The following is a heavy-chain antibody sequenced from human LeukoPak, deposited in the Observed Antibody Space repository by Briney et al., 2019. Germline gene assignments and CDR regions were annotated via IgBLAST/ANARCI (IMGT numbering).Heavy chain of an antibody. V-gene: IGHV3-53*01. CDR3: AREAFLRGFDY. CDR2: IYSGGST. CDR1: GFTVNSNY. Sequence: GGSLRLSCAASGFTVNSNYMSWVRQAPGKGLEWVSVIYSGGSTYYADSVKGRFTISRDNSKNTLYLQMNSLRAEDTAVYYCAREAFLRGFDYWGQGTLVTVSS. J-gene: IGHJ4*02.